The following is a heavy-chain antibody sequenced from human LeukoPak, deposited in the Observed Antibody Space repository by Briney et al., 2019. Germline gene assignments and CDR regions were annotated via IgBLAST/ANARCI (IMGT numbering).Heavy chain of an antibody. J-gene: IGHJ4*02. Sequence: PGRSLRLSCAASGFTFSYYGMHWVRQAPGKGLEWVAFIRFDGTNKHYADSVKGRFTISRDNAKNTLYLQMNSLRAGDTAVYYCARTWIQLWLPGDYWGQGTLVTVSS. D-gene: IGHD5-18*01. V-gene: IGHV3-30*02. CDR2: IRFDGTNK. CDR1: GFTFSYYG. CDR3: ARTWIQLWLPGDY.